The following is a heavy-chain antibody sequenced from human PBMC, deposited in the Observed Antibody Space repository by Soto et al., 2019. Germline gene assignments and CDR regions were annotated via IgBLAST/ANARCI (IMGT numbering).Heavy chain of an antibody. CDR1: GFTFSSYD. J-gene: IGHJ3*02. D-gene: IGHD1-26*01. V-gene: IGHV3-13*01. Sequence: GGSLRLSCAASGFTFSSYDMHWVRQATGKGLEWVSAIGTAGDTYYPGSVKGRFTISRENAKNSLYLQMNSQRAGDTAVYYCARAREDDAFDIWGQGTMVTVSS. CDR3: ARAREDDAFDI. CDR2: IGTAGDT.